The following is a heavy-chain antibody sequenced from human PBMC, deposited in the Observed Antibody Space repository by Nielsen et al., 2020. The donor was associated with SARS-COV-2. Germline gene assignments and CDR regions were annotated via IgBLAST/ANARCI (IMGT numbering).Heavy chain of an antibody. Sequence: SGPPLVKPTETLTLTCSVSVFSLSNARMGVSCVRPPPGKALEWLAHIFSNDEKSYSTSLKSRLTLSKDTSKSQVVLTMTNMDPLDTGTYYCARGDREGRRVCYYYYMDVWGKGTTVTVSS. J-gene: IGHJ6*03. CDR3: ARGDREGRRVCYYYYMDV. V-gene: IGHV2-26*01. CDR2: IFSNDEK. CDR1: VFSLSNARMG. D-gene: IGHD1-14*01.